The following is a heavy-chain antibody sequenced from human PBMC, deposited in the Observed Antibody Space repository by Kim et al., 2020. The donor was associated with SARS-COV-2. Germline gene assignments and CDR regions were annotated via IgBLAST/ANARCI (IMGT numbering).Heavy chain of an antibody. Sequence: NPTLKSRVTISVDTSKSQFSLKLSSVTAADTAVYYCARGLITMVRGAYDYWGQGTLVTVSS. CDR3: ARGLITMVRGAYDY. J-gene: IGHJ4*02. V-gene: IGHV4-34*01. D-gene: IGHD3-10*01.